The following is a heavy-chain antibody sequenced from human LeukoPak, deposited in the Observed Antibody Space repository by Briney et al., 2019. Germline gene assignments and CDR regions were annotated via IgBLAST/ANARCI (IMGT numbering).Heavy chain of an antibody. CDR3: ARGDDFWSGYPL. V-gene: IGHV4-59*01. CDR2: IYYSGST. D-gene: IGHD3-3*01. Sequence: SETLSLTYAVSGGSISSYYWSWLRQPPGKGLEWIGYIYYSGSTNYNPSLKSRATISVDTSKNQFSLKLSSVTAADTAVYYCARGDDFWSGYPLWGQGTLVTVSS. CDR1: GGSISSYY. J-gene: IGHJ4*02.